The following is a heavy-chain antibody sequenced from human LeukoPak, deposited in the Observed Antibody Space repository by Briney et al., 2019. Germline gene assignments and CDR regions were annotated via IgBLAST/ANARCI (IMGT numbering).Heavy chain of an antibody. J-gene: IGHJ1*01. CDR3: ARGGLDYGDSPEYFQH. CDR1: GFTFSSYW. D-gene: IGHD4-17*01. CDR2: INSDGSST. V-gene: IGHV3-74*01. Sequence: GGSLRLSCAASGFTFSSYWMHWVRQAPGKGLVWVSRINSDGSSTCYADSVKGRFTISRDNAKNTLYLQMNSLRAEDTAVYYCARGGLDYGDSPEYFQHWGQGTLVTVSS.